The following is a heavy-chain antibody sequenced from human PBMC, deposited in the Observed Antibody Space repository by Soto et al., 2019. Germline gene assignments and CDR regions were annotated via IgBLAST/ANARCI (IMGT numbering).Heavy chain of an antibody. J-gene: IGHJ4*02. CDR3: ARSSSGWYDFDY. D-gene: IGHD6-19*01. Sequence: SETLSLTCTVSSGSISTYYWSWIRQPPGKGLEWIGYIYYTGSTNYNPSLKTRVAISMDTSKNQFSLNLSSVTAADTAVYYCARSSSGWYDFDYWGQGTLVTVSS. V-gene: IGHV4-59*01. CDR1: SGSISTYY. CDR2: IYYTGST.